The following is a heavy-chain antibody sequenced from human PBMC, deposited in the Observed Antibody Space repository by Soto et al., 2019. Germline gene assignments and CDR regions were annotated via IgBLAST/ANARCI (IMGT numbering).Heavy chain of an antibody. CDR2: ISYDGSNK. J-gene: IGHJ6*02. Sequence: GGSLRLSCAASGFTFSSYAMHWVRQAPGKGLEWVAVISYDGSNKYYADSVKGRFTISRDNSKNTLYLQMNSLRAEDTAVYYCARVVKNWNRYYYYGMDVWGQGTTVTVSS. V-gene: IGHV3-30-3*01. CDR3: ARVVKNWNRYYYYGMDV. CDR1: GFTFSSYA. D-gene: IGHD1-1*01.